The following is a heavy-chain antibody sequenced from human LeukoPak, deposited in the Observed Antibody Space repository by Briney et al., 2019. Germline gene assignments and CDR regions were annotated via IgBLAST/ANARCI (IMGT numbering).Heavy chain of an antibody. CDR2: INQDGSEG. Sequence: GGSLRLSCAASGFTFSDYWMDWVRLAPGKGMEWVANINQDGSEGYSADSVKGRFTISRDNAKNSLYLQMNRLRTEGTAAYYCSRSLDYWGQGALVTVSS. CDR1: GFTFSDYW. J-gene: IGHJ4*02. CDR3: SRSLDY. V-gene: IGHV3-7*01.